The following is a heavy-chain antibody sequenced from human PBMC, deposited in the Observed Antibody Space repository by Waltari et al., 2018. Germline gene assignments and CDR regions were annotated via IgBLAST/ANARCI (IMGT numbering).Heavy chain of an antibody. Sequence: QVQLVQSGAEVKKPGSSVKVSCMASGGPFTSYALSSVRQAPGYGVEWMGGIIPIFGTANYAQKFQGRVTITADESTSTAYMELSSLRSEDTAVYYCAREVGYDFWSGYYIGWFDPWGQGTLVTVSS. J-gene: IGHJ5*02. CDR2: IIPIFGTA. CDR3: AREVGYDFWSGYYIGWFDP. D-gene: IGHD3-3*01. CDR1: GGPFTSYA. V-gene: IGHV1-69*01.